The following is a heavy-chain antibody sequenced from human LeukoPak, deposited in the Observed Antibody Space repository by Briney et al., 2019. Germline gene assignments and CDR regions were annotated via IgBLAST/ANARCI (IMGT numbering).Heavy chain of an antibody. V-gene: IGHV1-69*05. J-gene: IGHJ4*02. CDR3: ARVAPTAAGTSYYFDY. CDR1: GGTFSSYA. CDR2: IIPIFGTA. Sequence: ASVKVSCKASGGTFSSYAISWVRQAPGQGLEWMGGIIPIFGTANYAQKFQGRVTITMDESTSTAYMELSSLRSEDTAVYYCARVAPTAAGTSYYFDYWGQGTLVTVSS. D-gene: IGHD6-13*01.